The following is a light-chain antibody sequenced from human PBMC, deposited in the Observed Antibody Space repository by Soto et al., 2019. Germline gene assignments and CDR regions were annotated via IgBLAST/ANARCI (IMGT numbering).Light chain of an antibody. CDR2: GGF. Sequence: IVLTQSPGTLSVSPGERVILSCRASQTLRNKLAWYQQKPGQAPRLLIYGGFTSATGIPARFSGSGSGTAYTLTTDSLQSSDFAIYYCQQHNAWPLTFGPATKLDLK. CDR1: QTLRNK. V-gene: IGKV3-15*01. CDR3: QQHNAWPLT. J-gene: IGKJ3*01.